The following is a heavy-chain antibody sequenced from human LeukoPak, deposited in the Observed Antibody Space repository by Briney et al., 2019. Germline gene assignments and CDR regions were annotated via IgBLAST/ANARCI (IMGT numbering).Heavy chain of an antibody. V-gene: IGHV4-38-2*02. CDR3: VRDLVVCGNIDY. CDR2: IYHSGTT. CDR1: GYSISSGYY. J-gene: IGHJ4*02. Sequence: SETLSLTCTVSGYSISSGYYWGWVRQSPGKGLEWIGTIYHSGTTYYNPSIKSRLSISMDTSKNQFSLKLTSVTAADTAVYFCVRDLVVCGNIDYWGQGTLVTVSS. D-gene: IGHD2-8*02.